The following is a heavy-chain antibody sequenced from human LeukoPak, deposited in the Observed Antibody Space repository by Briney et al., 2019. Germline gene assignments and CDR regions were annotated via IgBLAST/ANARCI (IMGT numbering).Heavy chain of an antibody. V-gene: IGHV1-2*02. J-gene: IGHJ4*02. CDR2: INPNSGGT. Sequence: ASVKVSCKASGYTXTGYYMHGVRQAPGQGLEWMGWINPNSGGTNYAQKFQGRVTMTRDTSITTAYMELSRLRSDDTAVYYCAREEGSGCYDSWGQGTRLTVSS. CDR3: AREEGSGCYDS. CDR1: GYTXTGYY. D-gene: IGHD6-19*01.